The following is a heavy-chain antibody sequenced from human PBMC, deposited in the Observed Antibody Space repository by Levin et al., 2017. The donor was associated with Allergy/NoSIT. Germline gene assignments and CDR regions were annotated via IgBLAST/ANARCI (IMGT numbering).Heavy chain of an antibody. CDR3: TRHAYDGGPLAP. J-gene: IGHJ5*02. D-gene: IGHD3-16*01. CDR1: GFTFSGSS. CDR2: IRSKANNYAT. V-gene: IGHV3-73*01. Sequence: GGSLRLSCAASGFTFSGSSMHWVRQASGKGLEWVGRIRSKANNYATAYAASVKGRFTISRDDSKNTAYLQMNSLKTEDTAVYYCTRHAYDGGPLAPWGQGTLVTVSS.